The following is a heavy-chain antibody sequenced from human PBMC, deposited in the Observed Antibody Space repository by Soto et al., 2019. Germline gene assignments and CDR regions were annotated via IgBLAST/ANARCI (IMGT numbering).Heavy chain of an antibody. CDR2: IIPICGTA. V-gene: IGHV1-69*13. D-gene: IGHD3-10*01. CDR1: GGTFSSYA. CDR3: ACEGGYGSGSYYRNDAFDI. J-gene: IGHJ3*02. Sequence: SVKVSCKASGGTFSSYAISWVRQAPGQGLEWMGGIIPICGTANYAQKFQGRVTITADESTSTAYMELSSLRSEDTAVYYCACEGGYGSGSYYRNDAFDIWGQGTMVTVS.